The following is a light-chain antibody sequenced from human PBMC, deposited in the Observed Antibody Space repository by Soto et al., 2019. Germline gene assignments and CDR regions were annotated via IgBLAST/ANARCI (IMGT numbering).Light chain of an antibody. J-gene: IGKJ5*01. CDR3: QQYGNSPIT. CDR2: GTS. V-gene: IGKV3-20*01. CDR1: QSISSN. Sequence: EIVMTQSPATLSLCPGERATLSGRASQSISSNLGWYQQKPGQAPRLLIYGTSSRATGIPDRFSGSGSGTDLTLTISRLEPEDFAVYYCQQYGNSPITFGQGTRLEIK.